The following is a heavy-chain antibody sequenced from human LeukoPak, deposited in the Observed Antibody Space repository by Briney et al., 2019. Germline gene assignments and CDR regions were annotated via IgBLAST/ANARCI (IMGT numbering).Heavy chain of an antibody. CDR2: IRYDGSNK. D-gene: IGHD2-2*01. Sequence: GGSLRLSCAASGFTFSSYGMHWVRQAPGKGLEWVAFIRYDGSNKYYADSVKGRFTISRDNSKSTLYLQMNSLRAEDTAVYYCAKDGLEYQLLWGFDYWGQGTLVTVSS. J-gene: IGHJ4*02. V-gene: IGHV3-30*02. CDR3: AKDGLEYQLLWGFDY. CDR1: GFTFSSYG.